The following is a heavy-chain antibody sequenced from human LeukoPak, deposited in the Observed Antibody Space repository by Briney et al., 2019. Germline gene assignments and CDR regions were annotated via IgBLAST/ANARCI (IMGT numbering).Heavy chain of an antibody. CDR3: ARVATVTTDVDY. Sequence: SETLSLTRTVSGGSISSGGYYWSWIRQHPGKGLEWIGYIYYSGSTYYNPSLKSRVTISVDTSKNQFSLKLSSVTAADTAVYYCARVATVTTDVDYWGQGTLVTVSS. CDR1: GGSISSGGYY. V-gene: IGHV4-31*03. J-gene: IGHJ4*02. D-gene: IGHD4-17*01. CDR2: IYYSGST.